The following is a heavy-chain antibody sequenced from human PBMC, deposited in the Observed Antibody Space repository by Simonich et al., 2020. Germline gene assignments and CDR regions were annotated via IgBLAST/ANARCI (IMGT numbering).Heavy chain of an antibody. D-gene: IGHD2-15*01. J-gene: IGHJ6*03. CDR1: GYTFTGYY. CDR3: ARGGLADRRIVYYYYMDV. V-gene: IGHV1-2*02. CDR2: INPNSGGT. Sequence: QVQLVQSGAEVKKPGASVKVSCKASGYTFTGYYMHWVRQAPGQGLECMGWINPNSGGTNYAQKFQGRVTMTRDTSISTAYMELSRLRSEDTAVYYCARGGLADRRIVYYYYMDVWGKGTTVTVSS.